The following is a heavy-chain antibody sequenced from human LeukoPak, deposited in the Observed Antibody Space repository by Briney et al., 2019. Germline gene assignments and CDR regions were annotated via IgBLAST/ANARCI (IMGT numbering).Heavy chain of an antibody. CDR2: ITGSGGST. D-gene: IGHD1-26*01. J-gene: IGHJ4*02. Sequence: NPGGSLRLSCATSGVTFSNHAMSWVRQAPGKGLEWVSGITGSGGSTYHAESVKGRFTISRDNSKNTLYLEMNSLRAEDTAVYFCATRPASETYYAVFDYWGQGIRVTVSS. V-gene: IGHV3-23*01. CDR1: GVTFSNHA. CDR3: ATRPASETYYAVFDY.